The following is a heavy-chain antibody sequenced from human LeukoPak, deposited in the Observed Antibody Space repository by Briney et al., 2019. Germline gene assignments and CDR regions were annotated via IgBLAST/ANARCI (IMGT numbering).Heavy chain of an antibody. D-gene: IGHD3-3*01. CDR1: GFTFSDHY. V-gene: IGHV3-72*01. CDR3: ARSYDFWSGYLDY. CDR2: TRNKANSYTT. Sequence: GGSLRLSCAASGFTFSDHYMDWVRQAPGTGLEWVGRTRNKANSYTTEYAASVKGRFTISRDDSKNSLYLQMNSLKTEDTAVYYCARSYDFWSGYLDYWGQGTLVTVSS. J-gene: IGHJ4*02.